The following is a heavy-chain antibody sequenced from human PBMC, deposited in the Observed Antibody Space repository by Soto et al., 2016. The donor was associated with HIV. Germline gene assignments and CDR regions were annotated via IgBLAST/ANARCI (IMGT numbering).Heavy chain of an antibody. Sequence: EVQLVESGGGLVQPGGSLRLSCAASGFTFSSYSMNWVRQAPGKGLEWVSYISSSSSTIYYADSVKGRFTISRDNAKNSLYLQMNSLRAEDTAVYYCARDSRAEWELTWIYFDYWGQGTLVTVSS. J-gene: IGHJ4*02. CDR2: ISSSSSTI. CDR1: GFTFSSYS. CDR3: ARDSRAEWELTWIYFDY. D-gene: IGHD1-26*01. V-gene: IGHV3-48*01.